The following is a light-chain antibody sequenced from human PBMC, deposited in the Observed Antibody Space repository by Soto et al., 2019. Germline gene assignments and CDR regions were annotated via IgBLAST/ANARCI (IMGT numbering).Light chain of an antibody. J-gene: IGLJ3*02. Sequence: QPVLTQPPSASGTPGQRVTISCSGSSTNIGSNYVYWYQQVPGTASKLLIYSNNQRPSGVPDRFSASKSGTSASLAISGLRSEDEAAYYCATWDDSLNNPVFGGGTKLTVL. CDR2: SNN. V-gene: IGLV1-47*02. CDR3: ATWDDSLNNPV. CDR1: STNIGSNY.